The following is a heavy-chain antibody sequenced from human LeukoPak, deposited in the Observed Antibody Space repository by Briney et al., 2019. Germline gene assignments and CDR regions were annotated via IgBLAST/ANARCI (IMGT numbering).Heavy chain of an antibody. D-gene: IGHD4-17*01. J-gene: IGHJ4*02. CDR3: ARARTTVTTPPHIDY. CDR2: INHSGST. V-gene: IGHV4-34*01. Sequence: SETPSLTPAVYGGSFSGYYWSWVRPPPRKGAGWSGEINHSGSTNYNPSLKSRVTISVDTSKNQFSLKLSSVTAADTAVYYCARARTTVTTPPHIDYWGQGTLVTVSS. CDR1: GGSFSGYY.